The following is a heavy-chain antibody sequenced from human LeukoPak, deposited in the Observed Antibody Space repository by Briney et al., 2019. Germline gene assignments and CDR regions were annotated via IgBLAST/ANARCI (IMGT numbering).Heavy chain of an antibody. CDR2: IYYSGST. V-gene: IGHV4-59*11. J-gene: IGHJ4*02. CDR1: GGSISSHY. Sequence: SETLSLTCTVSGGSISSHYWSWIRQPPGKGLEWIGYIYYSGSTNYNPSLKSRVTISVDTSKNQFSLKLSSVTAADTAVYYCAGDGYCSGGSCYLDYWGQGTLVTVSS. D-gene: IGHD2-15*01. CDR3: AGDGYCSGGSCYLDY.